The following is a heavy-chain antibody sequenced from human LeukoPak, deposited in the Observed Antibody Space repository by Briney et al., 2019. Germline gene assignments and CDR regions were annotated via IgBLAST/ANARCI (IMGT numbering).Heavy chain of an antibody. CDR2: IYYGGNT. Sequence: SETLSLTCTVSGGSISGYYWSWFRQPPGKGLEWIGYIYYGGNTNYNPSLKSRVTISVDTSKNQFSLKLSSVTAADTAVYYCADYGEYAKGYWGQGTLVIVSS. CDR1: GGSISGYY. CDR3: ADYGEYAKGY. J-gene: IGHJ4*02. D-gene: IGHD4-17*01. V-gene: IGHV4-59*08.